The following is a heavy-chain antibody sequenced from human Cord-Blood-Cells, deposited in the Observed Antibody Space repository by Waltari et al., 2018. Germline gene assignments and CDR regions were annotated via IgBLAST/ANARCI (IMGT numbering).Heavy chain of an antibody. V-gene: IGHV1-2*02. J-gene: IGHJ4*02. CDR2: INPNSGGT. CDR1: GYTFTGYY. D-gene: IGHD7-27*01. Sequence: QVQLVQSGAEVKKPGASVSVSCKASGYTFTGYYMHCVRQAPGQGLEWMGWINPNSGGTNYAQKFQGRVTMTRDTSISTAYMELSRLRSDDTAVYYCARDPGNWEYYFDYWGQGTLVTVSS. CDR3: ARDPGNWEYYFDY.